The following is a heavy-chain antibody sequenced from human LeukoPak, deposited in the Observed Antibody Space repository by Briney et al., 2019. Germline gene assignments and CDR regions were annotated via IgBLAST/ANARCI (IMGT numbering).Heavy chain of an antibody. V-gene: IGHV3-74*01. CDR1: GFTFSTYW. CDR2: INTDGSST. Sequence: PGGSLRLSCAASGFTFSTYWMHWVRHAPGKGLVWVSRINTDGSSTSYADSVKGRFTISRDNAKNTLYLQMNSLRAEDTAVYYCARSEAVVVPAAPDYWGQGTLVTVSS. D-gene: IGHD2-2*01. J-gene: IGHJ4*02. CDR3: ARSEAVVVPAAPDY.